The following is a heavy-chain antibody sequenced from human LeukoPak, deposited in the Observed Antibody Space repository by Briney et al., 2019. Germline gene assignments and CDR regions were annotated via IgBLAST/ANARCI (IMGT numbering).Heavy chain of an antibody. D-gene: IGHD3-10*01. J-gene: IGHJ6*03. CDR2: IYYTGST. V-gene: IGHV4-39*01. CDR1: GGLISSSSYY. CDR3: ARRGSGSYLRYYYYYMDV. Sequence: SETLSLTCSVSGGLISSSSYYWGWIRQPPEKGLEWIGSIYYTGSTYYNPSLKSRVTISVDTSKKQFSLKLSSVTAADTAVYYCARRGSGSYLRYYYYYMDVWGKGTTVTISS.